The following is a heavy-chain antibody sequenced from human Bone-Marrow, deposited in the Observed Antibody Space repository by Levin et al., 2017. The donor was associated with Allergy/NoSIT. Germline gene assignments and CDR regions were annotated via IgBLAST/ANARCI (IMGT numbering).Heavy chain of an antibody. CDR3: ARGRGSGSWYSLLWFDP. V-gene: IGHV4-31*03. D-gene: IGHD6-13*01. CDR1: SGSIASGGYY. J-gene: IGHJ5*02. Sequence: LRLSCTVSSGSIASGGYYWSWIRQVPGKGLEWIGYIYYSGATSYNPSLKSRVTISLDTSKNQFSLQLSSVTAADTAIYYCARGRGSGSWYSLLWFDPWGQGTRVTVSS. CDR2: IYYSGAT.